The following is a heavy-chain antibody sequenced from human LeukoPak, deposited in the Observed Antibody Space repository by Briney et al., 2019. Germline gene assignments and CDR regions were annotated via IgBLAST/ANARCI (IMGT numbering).Heavy chain of an antibody. Sequence: GGSLRLSCQASGFTFYMYAMSWVRQAPGKGLEWIASMCGTAGCTFYPDSVKGRFTISRDNSKNVLYLRMNSLTAEDTAIYYCAKDRPNFHENSGHYYRRDGDSWGQGTLVTVSS. CDR1: GFTFYMYA. D-gene: IGHD3-22*01. CDR2: MCGTAGCT. V-gene: IGHV3-23*01. CDR3: AKDRPNFHENSGHYYRRDGDS. J-gene: IGHJ5*01.